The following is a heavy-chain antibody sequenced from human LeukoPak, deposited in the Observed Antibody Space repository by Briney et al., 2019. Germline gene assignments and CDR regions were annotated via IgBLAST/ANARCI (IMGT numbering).Heavy chain of an antibody. D-gene: IGHD6-19*01. J-gene: IGHJ4*02. V-gene: IGHV3-30*18. CDR3: AKDQIGWAPGYSSGPLDY. CDR2: VSSGGNSK. Sequence: GSLRLSCEASGVSFSDCGMHWVRQAPGKGLEWVAVVSSGGNSKFSADSVKGRFTISRDNSKNTLFLQMNSLGPEDTAVYYCAKDQIGWAPGYSSGPLDYWGQGTQVTVSS. CDR1: GVSFSDCG.